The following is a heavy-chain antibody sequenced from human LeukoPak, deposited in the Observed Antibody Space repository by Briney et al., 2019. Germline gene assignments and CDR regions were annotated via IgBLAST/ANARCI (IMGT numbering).Heavy chain of an antibody. V-gene: IGHV1-69*04. J-gene: IGHJ3*02. CDR1: GGTFSSYA. CDR2: IIPILGIA. CDR3: ASMIPSSPRAFDI. Sequence: SVKVSCTASGGTFSSYAISWVRQAPGQGLEWMGRIIPILGIANYAQKFQGRVTITADKSTSTAYMELSSLRSEDTAVYYCASMIPSSPRAFDIWGQGTMVTVSS. D-gene: IGHD3-22*01.